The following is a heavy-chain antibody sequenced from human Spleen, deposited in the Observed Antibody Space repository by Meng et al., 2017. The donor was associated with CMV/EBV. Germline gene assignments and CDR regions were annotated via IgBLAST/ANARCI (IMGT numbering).Heavy chain of an antibody. Sequence: SETLSLTCAVYGGSFSGYYWSWIRQPPGKGLEWIGEINHSGSTNYNPSLKSRATISVDTSKNQFSLKLSSVTAADTAVYYCARGRGSSPLGYWGQGTLVTVSS. CDR2: INHSGST. J-gene: IGHJ4*02. CDR1: GGSFSGYY. V-gene: IGHV4-34*01. CDR3: ARGRGSSPLGY. D-gene: IGHD1-26*01.